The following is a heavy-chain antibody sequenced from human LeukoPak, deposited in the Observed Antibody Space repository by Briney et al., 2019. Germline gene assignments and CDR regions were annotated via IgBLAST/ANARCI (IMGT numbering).Heavy chain of an antibody. CDR1: GFTFSAYW. CDR2: INTDGSSP. V-gene: IGHV3-74*01. J-gene: IGHJ4*02. Sequence: GGSLRLSCAASGFTFSAYWMHWVRQAPGKGLVWVSRINTDGSSPTYAASVKGRFTISRDNSKNTLYLQMNSLRAEDTAVYYCARETGLVPAAIDYWGQGTLVTVSS. D-gene: IGHD2-2*01. CDR3: ARETGLVPAAIDY.